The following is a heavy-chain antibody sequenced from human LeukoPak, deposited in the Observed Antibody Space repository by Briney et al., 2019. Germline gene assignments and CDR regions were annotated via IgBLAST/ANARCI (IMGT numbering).Heavy chain of an antibody. D-gene: IGHD3-10*01. V-gene: IGHV1-18*01. CDR3: ARNYYGSRSGDAFDV. CDR1: GYTFTNYG. Sequence: ASVKVSCKASGYTFTNYGITWMRQTPGQGLEWMGWIGASNDNTNYAQRFQGRITMTTDTSTSTVYMELRSLTSDYTAVYYCARNYYGSRSGDAFDVWGQGASVVVSS. J-gene: IGHJ3*01. CDR2: IGASNDNT.